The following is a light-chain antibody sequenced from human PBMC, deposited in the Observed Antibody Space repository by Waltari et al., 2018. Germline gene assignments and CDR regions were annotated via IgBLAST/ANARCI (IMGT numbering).Light chain of an antibody. J-gene: IGKJ2*01. CDR2: GTS. Sequence: DIQMTQSPSSLSASIGDRVTITCRASQTISTYLNWYQHKPGSHPQLLIYGTSNLQTGVSSRFSGSKSGTDFTLTISSLQPEDCATYYCQQTFSMPQTFGQGTKLEIK. CDR3: QQTFSMPQT. CDR1: QTISTY. V-gene: IGKV1-39*01.